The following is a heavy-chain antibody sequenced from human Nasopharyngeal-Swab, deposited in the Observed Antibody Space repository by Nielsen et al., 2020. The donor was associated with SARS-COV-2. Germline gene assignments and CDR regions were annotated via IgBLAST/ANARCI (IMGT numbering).Heavy chain of an antibody. Sequence: GGSLRLSCAASGFTFSTYAMHWVRLAPGKGLEWLAVISYDGYNEKFADSAKGRFTISRDNSKSTLYLQINSLRADDTAVYYCARPMHYYDTSGWDSWGQGTLVTVSS. CDR3: ARPMHYYDTSGWDS. CDR2: ISYDGYNE. J-gene: IGHJ4*02. D-gene: IGHD3-22*01. CDR1: GFTFSTYA. V-gene: IGHV3-30-3*01.